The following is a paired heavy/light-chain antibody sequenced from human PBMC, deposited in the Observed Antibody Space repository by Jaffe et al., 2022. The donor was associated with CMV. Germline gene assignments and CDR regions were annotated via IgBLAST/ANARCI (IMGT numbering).Heavy chain of an antibody. J-gene: IGHJ6*03. V-gene: IGHV4-34*01. CDR3: ARGRVVPAARYHYYYYMDV. CDR1: GGSFSGYY. Sequence: QVQLQQWGAGLLKPSETLSLTCAVYGGSFSGYYWSWIRQPPGKGLEWIGEINHSGSTNYNPSLKSRVTISVDTSKNQFSLKLSSVTAADTAVYYCARGRVVPAARYHYYYYMDVWGKGTTVTVSS. CDR2: INHSGST. D-gene: IGHD2-2*01.
Light chain of an antibody. V-gene: IGLV1-44*01. Sequence: QSVLTQPPSASGTPGQRVTISCSGSSSNIGSNTVNWYQQLPGTAPKLLIYSNNQRPSGVPDRFSGSKSGTSASLAISGLQSEDEADYYCAAWDDSLNGREVFGGGTKLTVL. J-gene: IGLJ2*01. CDR2: SNN. CDR1: SSNIGSNT. CDR3: AAWDDSLNGREV.